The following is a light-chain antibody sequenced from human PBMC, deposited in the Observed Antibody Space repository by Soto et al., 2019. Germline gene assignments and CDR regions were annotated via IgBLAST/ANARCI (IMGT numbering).Light chain of an antibody. CDR2: GAS. J-gene: IGKJ2*01. Sequence: EIVLTQSPGTLPLSPGERATLSCRASQSVTSTYLAWYQQKPGQAPRLLIYGASNRATGISVRFSGSESGTYFTLTITGLEPEVFAVYYCQQYDTFGQGTKREIK. CDR1: QSVTSTY. V-gene: IGKV3-20*01. CDR3: QQYDT.